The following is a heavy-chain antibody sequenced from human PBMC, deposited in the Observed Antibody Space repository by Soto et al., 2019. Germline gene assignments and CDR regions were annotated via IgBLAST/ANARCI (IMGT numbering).Heavy chain of an antibody. CDR2: IYTSGST. CDR3: AGAGRNYDILTCYYIAPRFGCGMDV. CDR1: GGSISSYY. J-gene: IGHJ6*02. D-gene: IGHD3-9*01. Sequence: QVQLQESGPGLVKPSETLSLTCTVSGGSISSYYWSWSRQPAGQGLEWIGRIYTSGSTNYNPYLQNRVTMSVDTSKNQFALKLGYVTAADSAVYYCAGAGRNYDILTCYYIAPRFGCGMDVWGQGTTVTVSS. V-gene: IGHV4-4*07.